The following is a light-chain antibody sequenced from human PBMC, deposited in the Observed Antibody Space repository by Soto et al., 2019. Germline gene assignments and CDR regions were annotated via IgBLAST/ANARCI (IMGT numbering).Light chain of an antibody. V-gene: IGLV2-8*01. Sequence: SPLTPLPSASGSPGQSNTISCTGTQNDIGTCHFVFRYQLDPSNTPLLIIYEVVQRPSGIPDRISGSKSGNTAALTVSGLQAADQADYFCKSYAGSNSYVCGSGTKVTVL. CDR1: QNDIGTCHF. CDR2: EVV. J-gene: IGLJ1*01. CDR3: KSYAGSNSYV.